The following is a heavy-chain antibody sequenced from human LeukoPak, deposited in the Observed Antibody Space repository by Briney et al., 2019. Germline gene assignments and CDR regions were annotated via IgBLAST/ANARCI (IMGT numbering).Heavy chain of an antibody. CDR1: GFTFSSYW. Sequence: GGSLRLSCAASGFTFSSYWMSWVRQAPGKGLEWVANIKQDGSEKYYVDSVKGRFTISRDNAKNSLYLQMNSLRAEDTAVYYCARDYCSGGSCYDGRNWFDPWGQGTLVTVSS. D-gene: IGHD2-15*01. J-gene: IGHJ5*02. CDR3: ARDYCSGGSCYDGRNWFDP. V-gene: IGHV3-7*01. CDR2: IKQDGSEK.